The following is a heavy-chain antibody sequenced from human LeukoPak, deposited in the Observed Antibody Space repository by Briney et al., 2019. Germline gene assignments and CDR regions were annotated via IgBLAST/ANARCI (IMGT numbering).Heavy chain of an antibody. J-gene: IGHJ4*02. CDR3: ARDRVGTTSIDF. D-gene: IGHD1-1*01. Sequence: RASETLSLTCTVSGGSISSFYWSWIRQPPGKGLEWIGYVSYSGSTNYNPSLKSRVTISVDTSNNQFSLKLSSVTAADTAVYYCARDRVGTTSIDFWGQGTLVTVSS. CDR1: GGSISSFY. CDR2: VSYSGST. V-gene: IGHV4-59*01.